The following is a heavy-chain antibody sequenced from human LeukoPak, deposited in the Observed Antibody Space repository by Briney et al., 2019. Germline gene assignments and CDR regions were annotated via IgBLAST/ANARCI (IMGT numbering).Heavy chain of an antibody. CDR1: GGSINFYY. J-gene: IGHJ6*02. D-gene: IGHD6-13*01. V-gene: IGHV4-4*07. Sequence: SETLSLTCTVSGGSINFYYWSWIRQPAGKGLEWIGRIYSTGSTNYSPSLKSRVTISQDTSKNQFSLRLSSVTAADTAVYYCARRNYSRNYYGMDVWGQGTTVTVSS. CDR3: ARRNYSRNYYGMDV. CDR2: IYSTGST.